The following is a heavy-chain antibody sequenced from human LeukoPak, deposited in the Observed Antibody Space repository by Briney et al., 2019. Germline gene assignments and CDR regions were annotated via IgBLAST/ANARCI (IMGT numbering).Heavy chain of an antibody. CDR1: GYTFTGFY. Sequence: ASVKVSCKASGYTFTGFYMHWVRQAPGQGLEWMGWISPNSGGTNYAQKFQGRVTMTRDTSISTAYMELSRLRSDDTAVYYCARDEYQLWSSYYYYYGMDVWGQGTTVTVSS. D-gene: IGHD5-18*01. V-gene: IGHV1-2*02. CDR3: ARDEYQLWSSYYYYYGMDV. CDR2: ISPNSGGT. J-gene: IGHJ6*02.